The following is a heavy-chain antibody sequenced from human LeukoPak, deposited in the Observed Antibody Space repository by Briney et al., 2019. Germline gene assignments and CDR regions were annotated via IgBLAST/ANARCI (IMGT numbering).Heavy chain of an antibody. J-gene: IGHJ3*02. CDR3: ARGRYCSADICSGGDAFDI. CDR2: IYTRGST. D-gene: IGHD2-15*01. CDR1: GGSINNYY. V-gene: IGHV4-4*07. Sequence: SVTLSLTCTVSGGSINNYYWSWIRQPAGRGLEWIGRIYTRGSTNYNPSLKSRVTMSVDTSKNQFSLKLSSVTAADTAVYYCARGRYCSADICSGGDAFDIWGQGTMVSVSS.